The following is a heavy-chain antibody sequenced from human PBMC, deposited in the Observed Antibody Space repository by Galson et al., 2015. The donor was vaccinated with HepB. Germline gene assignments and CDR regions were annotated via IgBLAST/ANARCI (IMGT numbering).Heavy chain of an antibody. CDR2: ISYAGGDE. D-gene: IGHD7-27*01. CDR3: AKDYTGDRAAFDI. J-gene: IGHJ3*02. V-gene: IGHV3-30*18. Sequence: SLRLSCAASGFTFSNYGMHWVRQAPGKGLEWVAVISYAGGDEYSADSVKGRFTISRDNSKNTLYLHMSSLRAEDTAVYYCAKDYTGDRAAFDIWGQGTMVTVSS. CDR1: GFTFSNYG.